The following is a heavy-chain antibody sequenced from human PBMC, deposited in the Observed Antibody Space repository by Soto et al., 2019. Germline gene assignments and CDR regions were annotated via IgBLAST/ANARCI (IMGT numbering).Heavy chain of an antibody. CDR1: GGSISSYY. D-gene: IGHD2-21*02. Sequence: SETLSLTCTVSGGSISSYYWSWIRQPPGKGLEWIGSIYYSGSTYYNPSLKSRVTISVDTSKNQFSLKLSSVTAADTAVYYCARILAYCGGDCPQQFDPWGQGTLVTVSS. CDR3: ARILAYCGGDCPQQFDP. V-gene: IGHV4-59*05. J-gene: IGHJ5*02. CDR2: IYYSGST.